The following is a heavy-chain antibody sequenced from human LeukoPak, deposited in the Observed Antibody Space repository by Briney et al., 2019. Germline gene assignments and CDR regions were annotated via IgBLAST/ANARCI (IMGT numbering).Heavy chain of an antibody. D-gene: IGHD3-22*01. CDR1: GFTFSRLA. CDR3: AKDGNYLDSSGYLIPFDY. J-gene: IGHJ4*02. CDR2: ISGSDRTT. V-gene: IGHV3-23*01. Sequence: PGGSLRLSCEASGFTFSRLAMSWVRQAPGKGLEWVSSISGSDRTTYYADSVKGRFTISRDNSKNILYLQMNSLRADDTALYYCAKDGNYLDSSGYLIPFDYWGLGTLVTVSS.